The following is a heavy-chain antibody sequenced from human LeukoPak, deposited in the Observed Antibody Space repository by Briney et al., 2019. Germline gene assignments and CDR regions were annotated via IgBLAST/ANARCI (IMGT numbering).Heavy chain of an antibody. D-gene: IGHD3-16*01. CDR1: AFTFTDYA. Sequence: GGSLRLSCTASAFTFTDYAMSWVRQAPGKGLEWVSAISGSGSTYYADSVKGRFIISRDNSKNTLYLQMNSLRAEDTAIYYCAKSGGVRLDPWGQGTLITVSS. J-gene: IGHJ5*02. V-gene: IGHV3-23*01. CDR2: ISGSGST. CDR3: AKSGGVRLDP.